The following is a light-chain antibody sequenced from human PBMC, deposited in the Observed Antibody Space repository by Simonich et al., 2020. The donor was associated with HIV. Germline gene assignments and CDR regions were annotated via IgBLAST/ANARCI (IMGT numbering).Light chain of an antibody. CDR2: LGS. J-gene: IGKJ3*01. V-gene: IGKV2-28*01. CDR1: QSLLHSNGYTY. CDR3: MQTLHTPFT. Sequence: DIVMTQSPLSLPVTPGEPASISCRSSQSLLHSNGYTYLDWYLQKPGQSPQLLIYLGSNRASGVPARFSGSGSGTDFTLKISRVEAEDVGVYYCMQTLHTPFTFGPGTKVDIK.